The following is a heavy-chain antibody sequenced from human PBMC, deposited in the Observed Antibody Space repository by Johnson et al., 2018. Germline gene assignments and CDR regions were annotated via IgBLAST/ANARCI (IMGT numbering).Heavy chain of an antibody. V-gene: IGHV4-39*07. J-gene: IGHJ4*02. CDR1: GGSINTFSYF. Sequence: VQLVESGPGLVKPSETLSPTCTVSGGSINTFSYFWVWIRQPPGKGLEWIGSVSYSGTTSYNPSLKSRVIISVDTPKNQFSLNLSSVTAADTAVYYCAYDRSEGFDHWGQGTLVTVSS. CDR2: VSYSGTT. CDR3: AYDRSEGFDH. D-gene: IGHD3-22*01.